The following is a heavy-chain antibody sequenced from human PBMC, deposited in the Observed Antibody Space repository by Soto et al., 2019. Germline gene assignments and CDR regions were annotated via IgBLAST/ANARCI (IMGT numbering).Heavy chain of an antibody. V-gene: IGHV3-23*01. D-gene: IGHD1-26*01. CDR3: ATEMGATQGPFDN. CDR1: VFPFGADA. Sequence: LRLSCVVSVFPFGADAMSWVRQAPGKGLEWVSGLSNTGRRTSYADSVKGRFNISRDNSENTVYLQMNSLRVEDTAVYYCATEMGATQGPFDNWGQGTLVTVSS. CDR2: LSNTGRRT. J-gene: IGHJ4*02.